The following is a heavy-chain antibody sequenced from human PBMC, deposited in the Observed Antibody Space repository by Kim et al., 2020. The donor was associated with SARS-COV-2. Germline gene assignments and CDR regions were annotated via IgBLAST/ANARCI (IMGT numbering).Heavy chain of an antibody. Sequence: ASVNVSCKASGYTFTSYYMHWVRQAPGQGLEWMGIINPSGGSTSYAQKFQGRVTMTRDTSTSTVYMELSSLRSEDTAVYYCARLPGYSYGILYGMDVWGQGTTVTVSS. D-gene: IGHD5-18*01. CDR2: INPSGGST. J-gene: IGHJ6*02. CDR3: ARLPGYSYGILYGMDV. V-gene: IGHV1-46*03. CDR1: GYTFTSYY.